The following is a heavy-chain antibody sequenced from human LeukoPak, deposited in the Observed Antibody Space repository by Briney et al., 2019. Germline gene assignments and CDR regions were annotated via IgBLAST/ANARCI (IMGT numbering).Heavy chain of an antibody. Sequence: PGGSLRLSCAASGFTFSSYGMHWVRQAPGKGLEWVAFIRYDGSNKYYAGSVKGRFTISRDNSKNTLYLQMNSLRAEDTAVYYCAKDQLAGTGVFDYWGQGTLVTVSS. CDR1: GFTFSSYG. J-gene: IGHJ4*02. D-gene: IGHD1-1*01. CDR3: AKDQLAGTGVFDY. V-gene: IGHV3-30*02. CDR2: IRYDGSNK.